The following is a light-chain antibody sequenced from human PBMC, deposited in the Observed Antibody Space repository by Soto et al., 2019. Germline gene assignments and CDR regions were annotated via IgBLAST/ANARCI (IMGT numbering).Light chain of an antibody. J-gene: IGKJ1*01. CDR2: GAS. V-gene: IGKV3-20*01. CDR1: QTVSSSF. Sequence: EIVFTQSPVTLCLSPGERATLSCRASQTVSSSFLAWYQQKRGQAPRLLIYGASYRAPGVPDRLSGGGSGTDFTLTISRLEPEDFAVYYCQQYVASPWTFGQGTKVDIK. CDR3: QQYVASPWT.